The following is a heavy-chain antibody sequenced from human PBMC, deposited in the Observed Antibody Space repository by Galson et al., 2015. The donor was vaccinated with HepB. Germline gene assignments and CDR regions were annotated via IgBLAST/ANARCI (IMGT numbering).Heavy chain of an antibody. CDR3: SREVLSWDIAAAGWDC. CDR1: GFTFGGYT. V-gene: IGHV3-49*03. J-gene: IGHJ4*02. Sequence: SLRLSCATSGFTFGGYTLSWFRQPPGKGLEWVGFTRGKAYSGTTEYAASVRGRFTISRDDSKSVAYLQMNSLKTEDTAVYYCSREVLSWDIAAAGWDCWGPGTLVTVSS. D-gene: IGHD6-13*01. CDR2: TRGKAYSGTT.